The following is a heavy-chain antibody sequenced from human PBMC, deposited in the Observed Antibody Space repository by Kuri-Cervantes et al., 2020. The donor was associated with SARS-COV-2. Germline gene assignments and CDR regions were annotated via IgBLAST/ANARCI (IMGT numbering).Heavy chain of an antibody. D-gene: IGHD3-10*01. V-gene: IGHV4-39*01. Sequence: SETLSLTCTVSGGSISSSSYYWGWIRQPPGKGLEWIGSIYYSGSTYYNPSLKSRVTISVDTSKNQFSLKLSSVTAADTAVYYCARHGLRYHGSGSLTTFDYWGQGTLVTVSS. CDR2: IYYSGST. J-gene: IGHJ4*02. CDR3: ARHGLRYHGSGSLTTFDY. CDR1: GGSISSSSYY.